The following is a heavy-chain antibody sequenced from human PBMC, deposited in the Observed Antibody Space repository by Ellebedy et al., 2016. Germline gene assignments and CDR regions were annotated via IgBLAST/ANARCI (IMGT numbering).Heavy chain of an antibody. J-gene: IGHJ4*02. CDR2: IKSITNGGTI. Sequence: GGSLRLSCAVSGFTVSNAWMNWVRHTPGKGLEWVGLIKSITNGGTIDYASPVKGRFIISRDDSRNTLYLQMDSLKTEDSAVYYCVTENSGSFPDWGQGTLVTVSS. CDR1: GFTVSNAW. D-gene: IGHD1-26*01. CDR3: VTENSGSFPD. V-gene: IGHV3-15*07.